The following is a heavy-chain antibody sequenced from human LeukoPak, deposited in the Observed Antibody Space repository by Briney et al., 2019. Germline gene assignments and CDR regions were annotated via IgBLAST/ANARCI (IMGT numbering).Heavy chain of an antibody. Sequence: SETLSLTCTVSGGSISSYYWSWIRQPPGKGLEWIGYIYYSGSTNYNPSLKSRVTISVDTSKNQFSLKLSSVTAADTAVYYCARGIIYGPFDYWGQGTLVTVSS. CDR3: ARGIIYGPFDY. D-gene: IGHD4-17*01. CDR2: IYYSGST. V-gene: IGHV4-59*08. CDR1: GGSISSYY. J-gene: IGHJ4*02.